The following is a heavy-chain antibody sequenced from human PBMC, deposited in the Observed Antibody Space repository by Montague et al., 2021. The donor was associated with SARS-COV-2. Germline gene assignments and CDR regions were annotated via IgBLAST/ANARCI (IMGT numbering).Heavy chain of an antibody. J-gene: IGHJ6*02. D-gene: IGHD5-24*01. CDR3: ARRGYSYYYYGMDV. Sequence: SETLSLTCAVYGGSFSGYYWSWIRQPPGKGLEWIGEINHSGSTNYNPSLKSRVTISVDTSKNQFSLKLSSVTAADTAVYYCARRGYSYYYYGMDVGGQGTTVTVSS. V-gene: IGHV4-34*01. CDR2: INHSGST. CDR1: GGSFSGYY.